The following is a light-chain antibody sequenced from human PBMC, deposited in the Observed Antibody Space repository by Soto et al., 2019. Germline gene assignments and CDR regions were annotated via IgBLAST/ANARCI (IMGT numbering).Light chain of an antibody. J-gene: IGLJ2*01. CDR1: SSNIGSNT. V-gene: IGLV1-44*01. CDR2: SNN. Sequence: QAVVTQPPSASGTPGQRVTISCSGSSSNIGSNTVNWYQQLPGTAPKLLIYSNNQRPSGVPDRFSGSKSGTSASLTISGLQAEDESDYYCCSFAGTYTIFGGGTKHTVL. CDR3: CSFAGTYTI.